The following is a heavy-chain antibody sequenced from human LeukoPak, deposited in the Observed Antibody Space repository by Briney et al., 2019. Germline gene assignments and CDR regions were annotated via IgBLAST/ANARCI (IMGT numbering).Heavy chain of an antibody. Sequence: PGGSLRLSCAASGFTFSSYAMSWVRQAPGKGLEWVSAISGSGGSTYYADSVKGRFTISRDNSKNTLYLQMNSLRAEDTTVYYCAKDFVVAGFGEFDYWGQGTLVTVSS. J-gene: IGHJ4*02. CDR2: ISGSGGST. D-gene: IGHD3-10*01. V-gene: IGHV3-23*01. CDR1: GFTFSSYA. CDR3: AKDFVVAGFGEFDY.